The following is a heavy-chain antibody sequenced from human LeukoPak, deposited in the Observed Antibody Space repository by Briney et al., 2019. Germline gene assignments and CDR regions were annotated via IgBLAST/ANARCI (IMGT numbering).Heavy chain of an antibody. CDR2: ISWNSGSI. CDR1: GFTFDDYA. Sequence: GRSLRLSCAASGFTFDDYAMHWVRQAPGKGLEWVSGISWNSGSIGYADSVKGRFTISRDNAKNSLYLQMNSLRAEDMALYYCAKDLYSGSYYGLLAFDIWGQGTMVTVSS. J-gene: IGHJ3*02. CDR3: AKDLYSGSYYGLLAFDI. D-gene: IGHD1-26*01. V-gene: IGHV3-9*03.